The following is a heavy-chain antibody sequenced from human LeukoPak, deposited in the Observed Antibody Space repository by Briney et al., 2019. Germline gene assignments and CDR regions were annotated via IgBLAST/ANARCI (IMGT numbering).Heavy chain of an antibody. CDR1: GYTFSHYG. CDR3: ASRGAGTSVIPAAPFNY. D-gene: IGHD2-2*01. Sequence: ASVKVSCKASGYTFSHYGINWVRQAPGQGPGWLGWISAQNGNTRFAQKFQGRVTMTTDTSTSTAHMELRGLRSDDTAVYFCASRGAGTSVIPAAPFNYWGQGTLVTVSS. CDR2: ISAQNGNT. V-gene: IGHV1-18*01. J-gene: IGHJ4*02.